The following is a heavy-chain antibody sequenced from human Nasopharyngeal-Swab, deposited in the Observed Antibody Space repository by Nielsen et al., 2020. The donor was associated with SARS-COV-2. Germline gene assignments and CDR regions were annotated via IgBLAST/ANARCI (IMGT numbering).Heavy chain of an antibody. V-gene: IGHV3-53*01. J-gene: IGHJ4*02. Sequence: GESLNSCAASGFIVSNTYMSWVRQAPGKGLEWVSLLYSGGSTYYTDSVKGRFTVSRDKSKNTLYLQMNSLRADDTAVYFCARGGGDAYNPIDFWGQGTLVTVSS. CDR1: GFIVSNTY. CDR3: ARGGGDAYNPIDF. CDR2: LYSGGST. D-gene: IGHD5-24*01.